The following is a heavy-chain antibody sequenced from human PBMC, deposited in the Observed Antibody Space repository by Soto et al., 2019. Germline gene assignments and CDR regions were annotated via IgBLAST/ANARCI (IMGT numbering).Heavy chain of an antibody. CDR1: GYTFTNYG. CDR3: ARAALGYSYDELDY. CDR2: ISAYNGNT. D-gene: IGHD5-18*01. V-gene: IGHV1-18*01. J-gene: IGHJ4*02. Sequence: QVQLVQSGAEVKKPGASVKVSCKASGYTFTNYGITWVRQAPGQGLEWMGWISAYNGNTNHAQKLRGRVTMTTDTSTSTAYMELRSLRSDDTAVYYCARAALGYSYDELDYWGQGTLVTVSS.